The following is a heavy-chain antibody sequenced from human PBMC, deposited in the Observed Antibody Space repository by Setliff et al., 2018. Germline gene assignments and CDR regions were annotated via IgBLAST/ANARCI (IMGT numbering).Heavy chain of an antibody. CDR2: IYHSGSA. Sequence: LTCAVSGYSISSDHYWGWIRQPPGKGLEWIGSIYHSGSAYYNPSLKSRVTISVDTSKNQFSLKLTSVTAADTAVYYCARGGGGYHSDFWGPGSLVTVSS. J-gene: IGHJ4*02. V-gene: IGHV4-38-2*01. CDR1: GYSISSDHY. D-gene: IGHD3-16*01. CDR3: ARGGGGYHSDF.